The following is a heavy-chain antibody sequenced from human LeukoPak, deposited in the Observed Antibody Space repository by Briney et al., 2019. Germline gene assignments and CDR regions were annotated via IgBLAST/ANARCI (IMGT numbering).Heavy chain of an antibody. D-gene: IGHD3-3*01. CDR1: GYTFTGYY. V-gene: IGHV1-2*02. CDR2: INPNSGGT. CDR3: ARYYDFWSGYRYFDY. Sequence: ASVKVSCKAPGYTFTGYYMHWVRQAPGQGLEWMGWINPNSGGTNYAQKFQGRVTMTRDTSISTAYMELSRLRSDDTAVYYCARYYDFWSGYRYFDYWGQGTLVTVSS. J-gene: IGHJ4*02.